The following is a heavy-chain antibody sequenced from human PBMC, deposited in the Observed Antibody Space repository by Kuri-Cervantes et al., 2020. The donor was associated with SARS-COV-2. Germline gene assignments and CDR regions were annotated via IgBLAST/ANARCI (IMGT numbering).Heavy chain of an antibody. CDR1: GFTFSSYW. Sequence: GESLKISCAASGFTFSSYWMHWVRQAPGKGLVWVSRINSDGSRTNYADSVKGRFTISRDNSKNTLYLQMNSLRAEDTAVYYCARDMGGGMDVWGQGATVTGAS. CDR2: INSDGSRT. V-gene: IGHV3-74*01. D-gene: IGHD3-16*01. J-gene: IGHJ6*02. CDR3: ARDMGGGMDV.